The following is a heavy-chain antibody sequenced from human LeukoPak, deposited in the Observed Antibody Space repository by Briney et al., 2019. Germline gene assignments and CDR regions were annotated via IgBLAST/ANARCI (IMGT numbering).Heavy chain of an antibody. D-gene: IGHD1-26*01. CDR3: ARGAGSYQLFDY. CDR1: GFTFDDYA. CDR2: ISWNSGSI. Sequence: GRSLRLSCAASGFTFDDYAMHWVRHAPGKGLEWVSGISWNSGSIGYADSVKGRFTISRDNAKNSLYLQMNSLRAEDTALYYCARGAGSYQLFDYWGQGTLVTVSS. V-gene: IGHV3-9*01. J-gene: IGHJ4*02.